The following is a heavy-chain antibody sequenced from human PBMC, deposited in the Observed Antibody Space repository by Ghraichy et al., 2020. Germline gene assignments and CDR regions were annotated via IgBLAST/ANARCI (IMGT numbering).Heavy chain of an antibody. CDR2: IYYSGST. CDR1: GGSISSSSYY. Sequence: SQTLSLTCTVSGGSISSSSYYWGWIRQPPGKGLEWIGSIYYSGSTYYNPSLKSRVTISVDTSKNQFSLKLSSVTAADTAVYYCARHERGGDDAFDIWGQGTMVTVSS. CDR3: ARHERGGDDAFDI. J-gene: IGHJ3*02. V-gene: IGHV4-39*01. D-gene: IGHD7-27*01.